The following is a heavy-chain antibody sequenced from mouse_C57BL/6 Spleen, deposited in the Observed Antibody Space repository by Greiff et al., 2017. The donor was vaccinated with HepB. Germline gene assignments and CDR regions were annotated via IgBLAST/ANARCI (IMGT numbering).Heavy chain of an antibody. CDR2: ISDGGSYT. V-gene: IGHV5-4*01. D-gene: IGHD2-10*02. J-gene: IGHJ2*01. CDR1: GFTFSSYA. Sequence: EVQVVESGGGLVKPGGSLKLSCAASGFTFSSYAMSWVRQTPEKRLEWVATISDGGSYTYYPDNVKGRFTISRDNAKNNLYLQMSHLKSEDTAMYYGARGGFSMGYGPFDYWGQGTTLTVSS. CDR3: ARGGFSMGYGPFDY.